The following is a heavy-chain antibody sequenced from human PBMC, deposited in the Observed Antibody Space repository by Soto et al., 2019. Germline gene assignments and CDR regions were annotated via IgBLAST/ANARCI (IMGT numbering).Heavy chain of an antibody. D-gene: IGHD3-22*01. Sequence: QVQLVQSGAEVKKPGASVKVSCKASGYTFTGYYMHWVRQAPGQGLEWMGWINPNSGGTNYAQKFQGWVTMTRATSISTAYMELSRLRSDDTAVYYCARSYYDSSGFSNDAFDIWGQGTMVTVSS. CDR2: INPNSGGT. V-gene: IGHV1-2*04. J-gene: IGHJ3*02. CDR3: ARSYYDSSGFSNDAFDI. CDR1: GYTFTGYY.